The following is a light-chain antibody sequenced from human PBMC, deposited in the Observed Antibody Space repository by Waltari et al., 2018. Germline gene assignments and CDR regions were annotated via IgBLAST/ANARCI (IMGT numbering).Light chain of an antibody. J-gene: IGKJ1*01. CDR2: SAS. V-gene: IGKV1-5*03. CDR1: QNINAR. Sequence: IQMTQSPPTLSASVAARVTVTCRASQNINARLAWYQQKPGKAPKLLIYSASTLATGVPSRFTGTRSGTEFTLIISSLQPDDVATYYCQQSLSLSTFGQGTKVEVK. CDR3: QQSLSLST.